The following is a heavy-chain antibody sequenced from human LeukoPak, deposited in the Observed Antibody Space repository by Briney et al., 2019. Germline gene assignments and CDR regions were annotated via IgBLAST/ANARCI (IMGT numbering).Heavy chain of an antibody. Sequence: GASVKVSCKASGYSFIGHYIHWVRQAPGQGLEWMGWINPNSGGTDYAQKFQGRVTMTRDTSISTAYMELSRLRSDDTAVYYCASVVRGSYSLDYWGQGTLVTVSS. CDR2: INPNSGGT. CDR1: GYSFIGHY. D-gene: IGHD1-26*01. J-gene: IGHJ4*02. CDR3: ASVVRGSYSLDY. V-gene: IGHV1-2*02.